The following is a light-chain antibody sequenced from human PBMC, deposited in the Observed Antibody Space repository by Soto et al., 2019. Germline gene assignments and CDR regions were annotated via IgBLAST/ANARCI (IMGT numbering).Light chain of an antibody. Sequence: QSVLTQSSSASASLGSSVKLTRTLSSGHSSYIIAWHQQKPGKAPRYLMKLEGSGSYNKGSGVPDRFSGSSSGADRYLTISNLQFEDEADYYCETWDSNTRVFGGGTKLTVL. CDR1: SGHSSYI. CDR2: LEGSGSY. CDR3: ETWDSNTRV. V-gene: IGLV4-60*02. J-gene: IGLJ2*01.